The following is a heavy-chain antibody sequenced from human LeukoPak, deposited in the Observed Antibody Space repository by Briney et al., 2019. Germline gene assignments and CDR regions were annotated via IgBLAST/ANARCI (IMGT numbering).Heavy chain of an antibody. CDR1: GFTFSSYG. Sequence: GSLRLSCAASGFTFSSYGMHWVRQAPGKGLEWVAVIWYDGSNKYYADSVKGRFTISRDNSKNTLYLQMNSLRAEDTAVYYCAKDFKYDFWSGYSPAFDIWGQGTMVTVSS. J-gene: IGHJ3*02. D-gene: IGHD3-3*01. CDR3: AKDFKYDFWSGYSPAFDI. CDR2: IWYDGSNK. V-gene: IGHV3-33*06.